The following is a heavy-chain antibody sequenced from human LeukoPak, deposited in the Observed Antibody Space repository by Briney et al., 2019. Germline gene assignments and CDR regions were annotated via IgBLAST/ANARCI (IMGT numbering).Heavy chain of an antibody. CDR3: ARAGYCSSTSCQWVPLV. D-gene: IGHD2-2*03. CDR1: GDSIKNYY. J-gene: IGHJ6*02. V-gene: IGHV4-59*01. Sequence: SENLSLTCTVSGDSIKNYYWIWIRQSPGKGLEWIGYIYYSGSTYYNPSLKSRVTMSVDTSKKQFSLKLNSVTAADTAVYYCARAGYCSSTSCQWVPLVWGQGTTVTVSS. CDR2: IYYSGST.